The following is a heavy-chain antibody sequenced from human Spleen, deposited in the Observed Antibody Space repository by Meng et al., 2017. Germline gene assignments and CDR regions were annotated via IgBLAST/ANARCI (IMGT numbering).Heavy chain of an antibody. CDR2: TYYRSKWYD. V-gene: IGHV6-1*01. J-gene: IGHJ6*02. CDR1: GDSVSRDSAA. CDR3: ARAEASSGYYYGLNL. Sequence: QTLSLTCAISGDSVSRDSAAWNWIRQSPSRGREWLGRTYYRSKWYDDYAVSVKSRITINPDTSKNQFSLQLNSVIPEDTAVYYCARAEASSGYYYGLNLWGQGTTVTVSS. D-gene: IGHD3-3*01.